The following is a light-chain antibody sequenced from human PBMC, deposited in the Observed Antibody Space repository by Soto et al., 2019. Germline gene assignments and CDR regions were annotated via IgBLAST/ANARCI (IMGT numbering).Light chain of an antibody. V-gene: IGKV3-15*01. J-gene: IGKJ2*01. CDR3: QQYSDWPPYT. CDR2: ATS. Sequence: ETVMTQSPVTLSVSPGERATLSCRASQSVGDNVAWYQQKPGQAPRLLLYATSTRATGIPARFSGSGSRTEFTLTISSLQSEDSAVYFCQQYSDWPPYTFGQGTKLEIK. CDR1: QSVGDN.